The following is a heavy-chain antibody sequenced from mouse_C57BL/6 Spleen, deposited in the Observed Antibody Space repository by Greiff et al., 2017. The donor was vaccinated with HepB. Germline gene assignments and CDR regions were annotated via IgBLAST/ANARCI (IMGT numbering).Heavy chain of an antibody. Sequence: VQLQQSGTVLARPGASVKMSCKTSGYTFTSYWMHWVKQRPGQGLEWIGAIYPGNSDTSYNQKFKGKAKLTAVTSASTAYMELSSLTNEDSAVYYCTRETTAVEGGFAYWGQGTLVTVSA. D-gene: IGHD1-1*01. CDR1: GYTFTSYW. CDR2: IYPGNSDT. V-gene: IGHV1-5*01. CDR3: TRETTAVEGGFAY. J-gene: IGHJ3*01.